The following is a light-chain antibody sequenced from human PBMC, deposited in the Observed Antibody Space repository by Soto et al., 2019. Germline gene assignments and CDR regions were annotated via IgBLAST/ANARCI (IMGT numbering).Light chain of an antibody. V-gene: IGKV1-39*02. J-gene: IGKJ5*01. Sequence: DIQMTQSPYSLSAAVGDRVNITCRASQNINTYLNWYQQKPGKAPKLLIFDAASLQSGVPSRFSGSGSGTEFTLTINSLQAEDCAVYYCQKYYNWPRNFGQGTRREIK. CDR3: QKYYNWPRN. CDR1: QNINTY. CDR2: DAA.